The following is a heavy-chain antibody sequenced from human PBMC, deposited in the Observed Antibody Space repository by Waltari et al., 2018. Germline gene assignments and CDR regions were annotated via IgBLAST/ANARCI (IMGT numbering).Heavy chain of an antibody. CDR3: ARLAPRTYRSPVPGRHYYYGMDV. CDR2: ISNDETTL. D-gene: IGHD3-10*01. V-gene: IGHV3-74*03. CDR1: GFRFSNYW. Sequence: EEQLLESGGGLVQPGDALRLSCAASGFRFSNYWMNWVRQAQGKGLVWVARISNDETTLTYADSVKGRFPISRDNAKNTVYLQMKRLRADDTAVYYCARLAPRTYRSPVPGRHYYYGMDVWGQGTTVTVSS. J-gene: IGHJ6*02.